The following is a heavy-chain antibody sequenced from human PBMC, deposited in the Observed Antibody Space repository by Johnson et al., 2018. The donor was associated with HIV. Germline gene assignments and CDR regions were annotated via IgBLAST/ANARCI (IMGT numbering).Heavy chain of an antibody. J-gene: IGHJ3*02. CDR3: AKDTGAYYDTFLAFDI. Sequence: VQLVESGGGLVQPGGSLRLSCAASGFTFSTYAMSWVRQAPGRGLEWDSAISGGGGSTYYADSVQGRFTISSDNSKNTLYLEMNSLRAEDTAVYYCAKDTGAYYDTFLAFDIWGQGTMVTVSS. CDR2: ISGGGGST. V-gene: IGHV3-23*04. CDR1: GFTFSTYA. D-gene: IGHD3-22*01.